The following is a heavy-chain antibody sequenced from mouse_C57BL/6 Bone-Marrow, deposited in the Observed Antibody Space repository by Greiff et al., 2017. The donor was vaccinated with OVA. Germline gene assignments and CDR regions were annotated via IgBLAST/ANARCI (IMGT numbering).Heavy chain of an antibody. CDR3: TRPIVTTGGYYYAMDY. CDR1: GYTFTDYE. CDR2: IDPETGGT. V-gene: IGHV1-15*01. D-gene: IGHD2-5*01. Sequence: VQLQESGAELVRPGASVTLSCKASGYTFTDYEMHWVKQTPVHGLEWIGAIDPETGGTAYNQKFKGKAILTADKSSSTAYMELRSLTSEDSAVYYCTRPIVTTGGYYYAMDYWGQGTSVTVSS. J-gene: IGHJ4*01.